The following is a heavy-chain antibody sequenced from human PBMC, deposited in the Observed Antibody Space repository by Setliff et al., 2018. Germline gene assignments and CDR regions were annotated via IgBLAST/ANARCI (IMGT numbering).Heavy chain of an antibody. Sequence: ASVKVSCKTSGYPFVGYFIYWMRQAPGQGLEWVGWIDPKSGRTKYAVKFQGRVTMTRDTSSSTIYMEVNSLTSDDTAVYFCAKQGDLAFDYWGQGNQVTVSS. CDR1: GYPFVGYF. D-gene: IGHD3-16*01. J-gene: IGHJ4*02. CDR2: IDPKSGRT. CDR3: AKQGDLAFDY. V-gene: IGHV1-2*02.